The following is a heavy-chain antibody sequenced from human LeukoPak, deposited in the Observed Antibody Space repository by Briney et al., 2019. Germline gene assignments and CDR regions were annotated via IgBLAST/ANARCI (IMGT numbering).Heavy chain of an antibody. J-gene: IGHJ1*01. CDR3: ARDAADTGMVGYFQH. D-gene: IGHD5-18*01. CDR1: GFTFSNYG. Sequence: SLRLSCAASGFTFSNYGMHWVRQAPGKGLEWVAVIWYVGSNKYYVDSVQGRFTISRDNSKLLLYLQNNSVSAEHTVLYYCARDAADTGMVGYFQHGGQGTLVTVSA. CDR2: IWYVGSNK. V-gene: IGHV3-33*01.